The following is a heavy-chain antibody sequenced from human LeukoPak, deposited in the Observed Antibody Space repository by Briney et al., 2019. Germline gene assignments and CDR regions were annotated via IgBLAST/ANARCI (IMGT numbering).Heavy chain of an antibody. CDR1: GFTFSSYE. J-gene: IGHJ6*03. Sequence: PGGSLRLSCAASGFTFSSYEMNWVRQAPGKGLEWVSYISSSGSTIYYADSVKGRFTISRDNAKNSLYLQMNSLRAEDTAVYYCARDKESGIAVAGQTDYYYYYYMDVWGKGTTVTVSS. D-gene: IGHD6-19*01. CDR3: ARDKESGIAVAGQTDYYYYYYMDV. V-gene: IGHV3-48*03. CDR2: ISSSGSTI.